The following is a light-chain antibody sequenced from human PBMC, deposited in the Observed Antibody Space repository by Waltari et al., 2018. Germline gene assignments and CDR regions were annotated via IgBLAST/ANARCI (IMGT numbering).Light chain of an antibody. J-gene: IGKJ2*01. V-gene: IGKV2-28*01. CDR1: LSLLHSNKFNY. CDR2: LGS. CDR3: RQALQTPRT. Sequence: DIALTQSPLSLSVTPGEPASISCRSSLSLLHSNKFNYLDWYLQKPGQSPQLLIYLGSNRASGVPDRFSGSGSGTDFTLNIGRVEAEDVGVYYCRQALQTPRTFGQGTRLEIK.